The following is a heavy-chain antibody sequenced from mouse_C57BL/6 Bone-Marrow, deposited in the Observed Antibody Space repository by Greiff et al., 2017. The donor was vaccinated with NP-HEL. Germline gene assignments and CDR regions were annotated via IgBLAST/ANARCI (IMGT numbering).Heavy chain of an antibody. Sequence: QVQLQQSGPGLVQPSQSLSITCTVSGFSLTSYGVHWVRQSPGKGLEWLGVIWSGGSTDYNAAFISRLSISKDNSKSQVFFKMNSLQADDTAIYYCARNRGYYYGSSYPSFYYFDYWGQGTTLTVSS. CDR3: ARNRGYYYGSSYPSFYYFDY. J-gene: IGHJ2*01. V-gene: IGHV2-2*01. D-gene: IGHD1-1*01. CDR1: GFSLTSYG. CDR2: IWSGGST.